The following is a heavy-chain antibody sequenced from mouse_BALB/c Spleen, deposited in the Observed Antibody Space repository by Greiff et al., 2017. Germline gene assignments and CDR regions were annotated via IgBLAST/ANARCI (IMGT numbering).Heavy chain of an antibody. CDR3: ARRGKYGNFDY. J-gene: IGHJ2*01. V-gene: IGHV1-80*01. CDR2: IYPGDGDT. D-gene: IGHD2-10*02. CDR1: GYAFSSSW. Sequence: VQLQQPGAELVKPGASVKISCKASGYAFSSSWMNWVKQRPGQGLEWIGRIYPGDGDTNYNGKFKGKATLTADKSSSTAYMQLSSLTSVDSAVYFCARRGKYGNFDYWGQGTTLTVSS.